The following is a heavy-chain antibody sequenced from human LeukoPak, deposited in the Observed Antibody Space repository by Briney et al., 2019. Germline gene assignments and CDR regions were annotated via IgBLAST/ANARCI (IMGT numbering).Heavy chain of an antibody. CDR1: GFTFSSYW. D-gene: IGHD1-14*01. Sequence: QPGGSLRLSCAASGFTFSSYWMSWVRQAPGKGLEWVANILPDGSAKNYVDSVKGRFIISRDNAKNSVSLQMNSLRAEDTAVYYCARGVSLTGPPEFDPWGQGTLVTVSS. CDR3: ARGVSLTGPPEFDP. V-gene: IGHV3-7*01. J-gene: IGHJ5*02. CDR2: ILPDGSAK.